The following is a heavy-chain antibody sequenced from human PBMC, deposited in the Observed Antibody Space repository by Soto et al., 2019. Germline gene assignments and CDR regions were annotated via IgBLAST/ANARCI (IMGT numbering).Heavy chain of an antibody. D-gene: IGHD2-2*01. Sequence: SETLSLTCTVSGDSISCGGCFWSWIRKPPGKGLEWIANVYYSGSSYYNPSLKSQLTISVDTTKNQFSLQLKSMTAADTAVYYCAKLSCTSSTCYFPGWFDPWGQGTLVTVSS. V-gene: IGHV4-30-4*02. CDR2: VYYSGSS. CDR1: GDSISCGGCF. CDR3: AKLSCTSSTCYFPGWFDP. J-gene: IGHJ5*02.